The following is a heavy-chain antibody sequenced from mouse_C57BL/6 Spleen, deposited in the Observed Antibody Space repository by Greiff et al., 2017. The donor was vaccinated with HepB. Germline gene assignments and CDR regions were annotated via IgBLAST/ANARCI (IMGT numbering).Heavy chain of an antibody. CDR1: GFTFSDYG. CDR2: ISSGSSTI. Sequence: EVKVVESGGGLVKPGGSLKLSCAASGFTFSDYGMHWVRQAPEKGLEWVAYISSGSSTIYYADTLKGRFTISRDNAKNTLFLQMTSRRSEDTAMYYCARPHITTVVPFAYWGQGTLVTVSA. V-gene: IGHV5-17*01. J-gene: IGHJ3*01. D-gene: IGHD1-1*01. CDR3: ARPHITTVVPFAY.